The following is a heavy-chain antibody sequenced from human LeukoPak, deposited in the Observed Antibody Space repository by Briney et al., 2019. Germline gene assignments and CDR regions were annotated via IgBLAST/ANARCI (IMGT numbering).Heavy chain of an antibody. CDR2: ISYDGSNK. CDR1: GFTFSSYA. Sequence: GGSLRLSCAASGFTFSSYAMHWVRQAPGKGLEWVAVISYDGSNKYYADSVKGRFTISRDNSKNTLYLQMNSLRAGDTAVYYCARANYDFWSGSLDYWGQGTLVTVSS. J-gene: IGHJ4*02. CDR3: ARANYDFWSGSLDY. D-gene: IGHD3-3*01. V-gene: IGHV3-30-3*01.